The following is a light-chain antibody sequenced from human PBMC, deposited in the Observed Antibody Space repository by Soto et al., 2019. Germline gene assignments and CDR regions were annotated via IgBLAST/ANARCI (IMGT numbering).Light chain of an antibody. Sequence: QSVLTQPPSASGTPGQRGTISCSGSSSHIGSNTVNWYQQLPGTAPKLLIYSNNQRPSGVPDRFSGSKSGTSASLAISGLQSEDEADYYCAAWDDSLNGFYVFGTGTKVTVL. CDR1: SSHIGSNT. CDR2: SNN. V-gene: IGLV1-44*01. CDR3: AAWDDSLNGFYV. J-gene: IGLJ1*01.